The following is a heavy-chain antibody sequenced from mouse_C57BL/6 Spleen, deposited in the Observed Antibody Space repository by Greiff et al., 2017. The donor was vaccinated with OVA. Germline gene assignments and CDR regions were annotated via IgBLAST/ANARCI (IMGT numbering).Heavy chain of an antibody. V-gene: IGHV1-50*01. CDR2: IDPSDSYT. D-gene: IGHD2-2*01. Sequence: QVQLQQPGAELVKPGASVKLSCKASGYTFTSYWMQWVKQRPGQGLEWIGEIDPSDSYTNYNQKFKGKATLTVDTSSSTAYMQLSSLTSEDSAVYYCARYGYDAAWFAYWGQGTLVTVSA. CDR3: ARYGYDAAWFAY. J-gene: IGHJ3*01. CDR1: GYTFTSYW.